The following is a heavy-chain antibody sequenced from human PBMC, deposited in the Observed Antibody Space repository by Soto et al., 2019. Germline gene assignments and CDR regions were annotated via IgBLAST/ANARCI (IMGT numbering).Heavy chain of an antibody. J-gene: IGHJ3*01. CDR2: SWYDGTNK. V-gene: IGHV3-33*06. Sequence: QVELVESGGGVVQPGMSLRLSCAASGFTLNTYGMYWVRQAPGKGLEWVAVSWYDGTNKDYADSVKGRFTISRDNSRNTLYLQMNSLATEDTALYFCAKSDKGVFGVVMSPALDPFDVWGQGTLVAVSS. D-gene: IGHD3-3*01. CDR1: GFTLNTYG. CDR3: AKSDKGVFGVVMSPALDPFDV.